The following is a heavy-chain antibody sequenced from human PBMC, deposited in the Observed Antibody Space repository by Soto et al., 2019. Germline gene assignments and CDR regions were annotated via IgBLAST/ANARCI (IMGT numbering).Heavy chain of an antibody. J-gene: IGHJ6*02. CDR2: MNPNSGNT. CDR1: GYTFTSYD. Sequence: QVQLVQSGAEVKKPGASVKVSCKASGYTFTSYDINWVRQATGQGLEWMGWMNPNSGNTGYAQKFQGRVTMTRNTSISTAYMELSSLRSEDTAVYYCARGQVSSRWYVSYYYYGMDVWGQGTTVTVSS. V-gene: IGHV1-8*01. CDR3: ARGQVSSRWYVSYYYYGMDV. D-gene: IGHD6-13*01.